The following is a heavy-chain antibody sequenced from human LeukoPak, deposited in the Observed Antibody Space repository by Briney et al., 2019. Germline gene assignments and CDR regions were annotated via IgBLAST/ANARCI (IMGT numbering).Heavy chain of an antibody. J-gene: IGHJ4*02. V-gene: IGHV1-46*01. CDR3: ARSIYCSGGSCCWEGDY. CDR2: INPSDRSI. CDR1: GYPLTSYY. D-gene: IGHD2-15*01. Sequence: ASVKVSCKASGYPLTSYYMHWVRQAPGQGLEWMGIINPSDRSISYAQKFQGRVTMTRDTSTSTIYMELNGLRSEDTAVYYCARSIYCSGGSCCWEGDYWGPGTPVTVSS.